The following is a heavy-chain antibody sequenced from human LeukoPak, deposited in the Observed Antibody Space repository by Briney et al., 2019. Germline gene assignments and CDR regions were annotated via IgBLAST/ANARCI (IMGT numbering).Heavy chain of an antibody. D-gene: IGHD2-2*01. Sequence: PGGSLRLSCAASGFTFSSYEMNWVRQAPGKGLEWVSYISSSGSTIYYADSVKGRFTISRDNAKNSLYLQMNSLRAEDTAVYYCARDSAAAMVSRFYYYYGVDVWGKGTTVTVSS. CDR2: ISSSGSTI. CDR1: GFTFSSYE. V-gene: IGHV3-48*03. CDR3: ARDSAAAMVSRFYYYYGVDV. J-gene: IGHJ6*04.